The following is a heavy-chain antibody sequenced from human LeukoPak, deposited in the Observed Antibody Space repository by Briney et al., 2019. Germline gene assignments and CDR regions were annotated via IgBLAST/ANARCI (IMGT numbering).Heavy chain of an antibody. CDR2: MNPNSGNT. Sequence: ASVKVSCKASGYTFTSYDINWVRQATGQGLEWMGWMNPNSGNTGYAQKFQGRVTMTRNTSISTAYMELSSLRSEGTAVYYCARVQSIAAAGTEWFDPWGQGTLVTVSS. CDR1: GYTFTSYD. CDR3: ARVQSIAAAGTEWFDP. V-gene: IGHV1-8*01. D-gene: IGHD6-13*01. J-gene: IGHJ5*02.